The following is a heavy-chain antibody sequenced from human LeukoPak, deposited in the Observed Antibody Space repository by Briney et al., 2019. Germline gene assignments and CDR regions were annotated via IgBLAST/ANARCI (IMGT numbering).Heavy chain of an antibody. D-gene: IGHD1-26*01. CDR3: AEDGSGRMGATPFDY. Sequence: GGSLRLSCAASGFTFSSYAMSWVRQAPGKGLEWVSAISGSGGSTYYADSVKGRFTISRDNSKNTLYLQMNSLRAEDTAVYYCAEDGSGRMGATPFDYWGQGTLVTVSS. J-gene: IGHJ4*02. CDR2: ISGSGGST. CDR1: GFTFSSYA. V-gene: IGHV3-23*01.